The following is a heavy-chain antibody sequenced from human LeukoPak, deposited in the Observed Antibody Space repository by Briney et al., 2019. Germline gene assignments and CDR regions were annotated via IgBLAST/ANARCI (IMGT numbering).Heavy chain of an antibody. J-gene: IGHJ4*02. D-gene: IGHD3-22*01. CDR3: ARGLSTYYGY. CDR1: GGSFSGYY. CDR2: INHSGST. Sequence: KPSETLSLTCAVYGGSFSGYYWSWIRQPPGKGLEWIGEINHSGSTNYNPSLKSRVTISVDTSKNQFSLKLSSVTAADTAVYYCARGLSTYYGYWGQGTLVTVSS. V-gene: IGHV4-34*01.